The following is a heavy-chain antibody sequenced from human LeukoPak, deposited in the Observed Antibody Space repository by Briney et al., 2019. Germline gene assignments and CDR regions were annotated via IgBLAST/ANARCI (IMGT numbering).Heavy chain of an antibody. V-gene: IGHV2-5*02. CDR3: AHCLVDQDDSSYWYPFDY. J-gene: IGHJ4*02. D-gene: IGHD6-13*01. CDR2: IYWDDEK. Sequence: SGPTLVKPTQTLTLTCTFSGFSLSTSGVGVGWIRQPPGKALEWLALIYWDDEKHYSPSLKSRLTIAKDTSKNQVVLTMTNMDPVDTATYYCAHCLVDQDDSSYWYPFDYWGQGTLVTVSS. CDR1: GFSLSTSGVG.